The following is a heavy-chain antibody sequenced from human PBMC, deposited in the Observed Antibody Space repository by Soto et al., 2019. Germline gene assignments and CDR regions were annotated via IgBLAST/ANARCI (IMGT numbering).Heavy chain of an antibody. CDR1: GYTFTGYY. Sequence: ASVNVSCKASGYTFTGYYMHWVRQAPGQGLEWMGWINPNSGGTNYAQKFQGWVTMTRDTSISTAYMELSRLRSDDTAVYYCAINLTGARYDAFDIWGQGTMVTVSS. V-gene: IGHV1-2*04. CDR3: AINLTGARYDAFDI. J-gene: IGHJ3*02. D-gene: IGHD7-27*01. CDR2: INPNSGGT.